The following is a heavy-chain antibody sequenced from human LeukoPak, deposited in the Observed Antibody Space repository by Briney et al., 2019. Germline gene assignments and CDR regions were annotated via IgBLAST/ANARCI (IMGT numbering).Heavy chain of an antibody. CDR3: ARDYCANGVCCGLDP. J-gene: IGHJ5*02. Sequence: ASVKVSCQASVYTFTGYYMHWVRQAPGKGLEGVGWSYPNSGGTNYVQKFHGRVTMSRDTSISTAYMELSRLRSDDTAVYYCARDYCANGVCCGLDPWGQGTLVTVSS. CDR2: SYPNSGGT. CDR1: VYTFTGYY. V-gene: IGHV1-2*02. D-gene: IGHD2-8*01.